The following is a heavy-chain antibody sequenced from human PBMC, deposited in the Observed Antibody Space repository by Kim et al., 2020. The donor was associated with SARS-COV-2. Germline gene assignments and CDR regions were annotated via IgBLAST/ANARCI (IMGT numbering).Heavy chain of an antibody. V-gene: IGHV7-4-1*02. J-gene: IGHJ4*02. CDR2: TGNP. CDR3: ARARYGDN. Sequence: TGNPTYAQGFTGRFAFSLDTSVSTAYLQISSLKAEDTAVYYCARARYGDNWGQGTLVTVSS. D-gene: IGHD1-1*01.